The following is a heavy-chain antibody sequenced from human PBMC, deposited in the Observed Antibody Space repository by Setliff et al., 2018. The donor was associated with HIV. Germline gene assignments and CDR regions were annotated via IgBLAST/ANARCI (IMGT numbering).Heavy chain of an antibody. CDR1: GYTFSSYG. CDR3: ARDPPGNPWFFDY. D-gene: IGHD3-22*01. V-gene: IGHV1-18*01. J-gene: IGHJ4*02. Sequence: ASVKVSCKASGYTFSSYGISWVRRAPGQGLEWVGWVSGYNGDTNYAQNLRGRVTVTTDTSTTTAYMELRSLTSDDTAMYYCARDPPGNPWFFDYWGPGTLVTVSS. CDR2: VSGYNGDT.